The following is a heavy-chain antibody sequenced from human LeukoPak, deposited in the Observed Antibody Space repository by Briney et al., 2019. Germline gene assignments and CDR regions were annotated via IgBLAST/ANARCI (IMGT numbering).Heavy chain of an antibody. CDR2: ISYDGSNQ. J-gene: IGHJ2*01. CDR3: AKDRRGLNWYFDL. CDR1: GFTFSNYG. V-gene: IGHV3-30*18. Sequence: GSLRLSCAARGFTFSNYGMHLVRQAPGKGLEWVATISYDGSNQYYTDSVKGRFTIYRDNSKNTLYLQINSLRAEVTAVYFCAKDRRGLNWYFDLWGRGTLVTVSS. D-gene: IGHD2-21*01.